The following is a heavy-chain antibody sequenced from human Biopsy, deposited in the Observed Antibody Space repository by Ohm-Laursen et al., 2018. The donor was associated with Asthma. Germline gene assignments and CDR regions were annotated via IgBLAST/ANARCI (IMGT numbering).Heavy chain of an antibody. J-gene: IGHJ4*02. Sequence: GSLRLSCTASGITFSTYGMHLVRQAPGKGLEWVSFIWYDGRKKTYADSVKGRFTISRDNPMKRLYLQMSSLTAEDTAVYYCASQGGDFWSGYYMDYWGQGTLVTVSS. V-gene: IGHV3-30*02. D-gene: IGHD3-3*01. CDR2: IWYDGRKK. CDR1: GITFSTYG. CDR3: ASQGGDFWSGYYMDY.